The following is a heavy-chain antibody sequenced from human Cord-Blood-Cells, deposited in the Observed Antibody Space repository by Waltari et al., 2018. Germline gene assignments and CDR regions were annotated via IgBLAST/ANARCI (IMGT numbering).Heavy chain of an antibody. CDR3: ARERRWYSSGWYFDY. Sequence: QVELVQSGAEVKKPGASVKVSCKASGYTLTSYAMHWVRQAPGQRLEWMGWINAGKGNTKYSQKCPGRVTITGNTSASTAYMVRISLRSEVTAVYYCARERRWYSSGWYFDYWGQGTLVTVSS. CDR1: GYTLTSYA. D-gene: IGHD6-19*01. CDR2: INAGKGNT. J-gene: IGHJ4*02. V-gene: IGHV1-3*01.